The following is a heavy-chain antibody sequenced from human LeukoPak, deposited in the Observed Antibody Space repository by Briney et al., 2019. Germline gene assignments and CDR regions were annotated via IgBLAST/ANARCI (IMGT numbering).Heavy chain of an antibody. V-gene: IGHV3-30*04. Sequence: GGSLRLSCAASGFTFSSYTMHWVRQAPGKGLEWVAVISYDGSNKYYADSVKGRFTISRDNSKNTLYLQMNSLRAEDTAVYYCAKDYSKTSYYGSGTYYRPNWFDPWGQGTLVTVSS. CDR2: ISYDGSNK. D-gene: IGHD3-10*01. J-gene: IGHJ5*02. CDR3: AKDYSKTSYYGSGTYYRPNWFDP. CDR1: GFTFSSYT.